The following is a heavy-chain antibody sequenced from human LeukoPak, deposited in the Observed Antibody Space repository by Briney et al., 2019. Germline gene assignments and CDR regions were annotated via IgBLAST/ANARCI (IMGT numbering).Heavy chain of an antibody. Sequence: GGSLRLSCAASGFTFSSYSMNWVRQAPGKGLEWVSSISSSSSYIYYADSVKGRFTISRDNAKNSLYLQMNSLRVEDTAVYYCAKDHTMARGVHAGFDYWGQGALVTVSS. CDR1: GFTFSSYS. CDR3: AKDHTMARGVHAGFDY. CDR2: ISSSSSYI. D-gene: IGHD3-10*01. J-gene: IGHJ4*02. V-gene: IGHV3-21*01.